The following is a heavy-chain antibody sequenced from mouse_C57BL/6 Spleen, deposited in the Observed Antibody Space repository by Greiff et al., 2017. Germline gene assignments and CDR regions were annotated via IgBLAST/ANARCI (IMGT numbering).Heavy chain of an antibody. Sequence: VQLQQSGAELVKPGASVKLSCKASGYTFTDYAIHWVKQRSGQGLEWIGWFYPGSGSIKYNEKFKDKATLTADKSSSTVYMELSRLTSEDSAVYSEECDEALVDSTGDWAMDYWGQGTSVTVSS. J-gene: IGHJ4*01. D-gene: IGHD3-2*01. CDR3: ECDEALVDSTGDWAMDY. CDR1: GYTFTDYA. V-gene: IGHV1-62-2*01. CDR2: FYPGSGSI.